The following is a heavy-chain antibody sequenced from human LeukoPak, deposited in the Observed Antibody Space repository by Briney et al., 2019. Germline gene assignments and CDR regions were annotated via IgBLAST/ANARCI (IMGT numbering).Heavy chain of an antibody. D-gene: IGHD4-17*01. CDR2: VSSSGSTI. J-gene: IGHJ3*02. CDR1: GFTFSDYY. CDR3: ARDKRVTTVTTNAFDI. V-gene: IGHV3-11*04. Sequence: SGGSLRLSCAASGFTFSDYYMSWIRQAPGKGLEWVSYVSSSGSTIYYADSVKGRFTISRDNAKNSLYLQMNSLRAEDTAVYYCARDKRVTTVTTNAFDIWGQGTMVTVSS.